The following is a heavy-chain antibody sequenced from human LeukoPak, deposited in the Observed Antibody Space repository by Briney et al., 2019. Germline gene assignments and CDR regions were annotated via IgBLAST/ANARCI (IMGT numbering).Heavy chain of an antibody. D-gene: IGHD6-19*01. V-gene: IGHV3-20*04. J-gene: IGHJ4*02. CDR1: GFTFDDYG. Sequence: GGSLRLSCAASGFTFDDYGMSWVRQAPGKGLEWVSGINWNGGSTGYADSVKGRFTISRDNAKNSLYLQMNSLRAEDTALYYCARIAVAGTSGDLDYWGQGTLVTVSS. CDR3: ARIAVAGTSGDLDY. CDR2: INWNGGST.